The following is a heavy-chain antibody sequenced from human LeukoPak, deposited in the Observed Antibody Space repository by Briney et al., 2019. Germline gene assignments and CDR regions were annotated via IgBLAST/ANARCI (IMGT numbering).Heavy chain of an antibody. D-gene: IGHD6-19*01. J-gene: IGHJ3*01. V-gene: IGHV3-23*01. CDR1: GFTFTTYA. Sequence: GGSLRLSCAASGFTFTTYAVYWVRQAPGRGLEWISGISGGGDQAYYADSVNGRFIISRDNSKNTVSLQMSSLRAEDTALYYCANDLALSGTGGGFDVWGHGTRVAVSS. CDR3: ANDLALSGTGGGFDV. CDR2: ISGGGDQA.